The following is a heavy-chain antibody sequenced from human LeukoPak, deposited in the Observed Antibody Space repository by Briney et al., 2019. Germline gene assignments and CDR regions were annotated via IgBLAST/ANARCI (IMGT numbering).Heavy chain of an antibody. CDR2: INAGNGNT. CDR3: ARDEMRYFDYYGMDV. J-gene: IGHJ6*02. CDR1: GYTFTSYA. Sequence: ASVKVSCKASGYTFTSYAMHWVRQAPGQRLEWMGWINAGNGNTKYSQKFQGRVTITRDTSASTAYMELNSLRSEDTAVYYCARDEMRYFDYYGMDVWGQGTTVTVSS. V-gene: IGHV1-3*01. D-gene: IGHD3-9*01.